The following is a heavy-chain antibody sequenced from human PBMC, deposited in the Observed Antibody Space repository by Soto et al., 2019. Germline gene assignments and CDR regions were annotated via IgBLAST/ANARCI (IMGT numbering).Heavy chain of an antibody. CDR3: ARGIILTGDWAGMFAH. D-gene: IGHD3-9*01. J-gene: IGHJ4*02. CDR2: IYPRDSDT. V-gene: IGHV5-51*03. CDR1: GYDFANYW. Sequence: EVQLVQSGAAVKKPGESLNISCQATGYDFANYWIGWVRQMPGKGLEWMGIIYPRDSDTKYSPSSLGQVTISADKSINTADLQWNSVKASDSGMYYCARGIILTGDWAGMFAHWGRGTPVTVSS.